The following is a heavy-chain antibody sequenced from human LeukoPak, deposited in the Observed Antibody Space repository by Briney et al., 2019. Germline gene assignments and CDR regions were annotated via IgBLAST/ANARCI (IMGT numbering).Heavy chain of an antibody. Sequence: GGSLRLSCAASGFTFSSYWMSWVRQAPGRGLEWVANIKQDGSEKYYVDSVKGRFTISRDNAKNSLYLQMNSLRAEHTDVYYCARDRRSYYYFDYWGQGTLVTVSS. J-gene: IGHJ4*02. D-gene: IGHD1-26*01. V-gene: IGHV3-7*01. CDR1: GFTFSSYW. CDR3: ARDRRSYYYFDY. CDR2: IKQDGSEK.